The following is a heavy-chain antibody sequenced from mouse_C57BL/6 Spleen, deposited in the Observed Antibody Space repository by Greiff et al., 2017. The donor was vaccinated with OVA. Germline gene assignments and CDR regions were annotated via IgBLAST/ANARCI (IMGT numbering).Heavy chain of an antibody. CDR2: IYPRSGNT. Sequence: QVQLQQSGAELARPGASVKLSCKASGYTFTSYGISWVKQRPGQGLEWIGEIYPRSGNTYYNEKFKGKATLTADKSSSTAYMELRSLTSEDSAVYFCARFYSNFLYFDCWGQGTTLTVSS. CDR1: GYTFTSYG. D-gene: IGHD2-5*01. CDR3: ARFYSNFLYFDC. V-gene: IGHV1-81*01. J-gene: IGHJ2*01.